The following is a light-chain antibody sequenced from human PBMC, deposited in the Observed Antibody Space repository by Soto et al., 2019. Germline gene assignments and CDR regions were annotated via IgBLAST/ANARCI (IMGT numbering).Light chain of an antibody. CDR1: QSVSSY. Sequence: EIVLTQSPATLSLSPGEIATLSCRASQSVSSYLAWYQQKPGQAPRLLIYDASNRATGIPARFSGSGSGTNFTLTISSLEPEDFAVYYCPQRSNWPSSLTFGGGTTVEIK. CDR3: PQRSNWPSSLT. J-gene: IGKJ4*01. V-gene: IGKV3-11*01. CDR2: DAS.